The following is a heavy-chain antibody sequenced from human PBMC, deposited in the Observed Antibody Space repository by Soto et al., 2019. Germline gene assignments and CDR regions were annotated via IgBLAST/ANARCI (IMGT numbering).Heavy chain of an antibody. CDR1: GYTFTSYG. D-gene: IGHD6-6*01. J-gene: IGHJ4*02. CDR2: ISAHNGNT. Sequence: QAHLVQSGAEVKKPGASVKVSCKGSGYTFTSYGITWVRQAPGQGLEWMGWISAHNGNTNYAQKFQGRVTVTRDTSPRTGYMELRSLRSDGTAVYYCARGRDGDYWGQGALVTVSS. V-gene: IGHV1-18*01. CDR3: ARGRDGDY.